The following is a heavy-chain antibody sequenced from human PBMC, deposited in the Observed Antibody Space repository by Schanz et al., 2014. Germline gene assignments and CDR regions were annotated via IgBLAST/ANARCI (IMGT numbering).Heavy chain of an antibody. J-gene: IGHJ4*02. CDR2: FHHEDGET. CDR3: ARDGEAAAGCDY. Sequence: QVQLVQSGAEVKKPGASVKVSCKVSGYSLNELSMHWVRQAPGRGLEWMGGFHHEDGETIYAQKFQGRVTMTEDTSTETAYMELSGLRSGDTAVYYCARDGEAAAGCDYWGQGTLVTVSS. D-gene: IGHD6-13*01. V-gene: IGHV1-24*01. CDR1: GYSLNELS.